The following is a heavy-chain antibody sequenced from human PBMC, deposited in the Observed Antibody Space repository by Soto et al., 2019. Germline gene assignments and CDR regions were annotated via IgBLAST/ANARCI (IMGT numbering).Heavy chain of an antibody. CDR1: GGSFSGYY. J-gene: IGHJ5*02. CDR3: ARGRAYSSSSWYWFDP. CDR2: INHSGST. V-gene: IGHV4-34*01. D-gene: IGHD6-6*01. Sequence: SETLSLTCAVYGGSFSGYYWSWIRQPPGKGLEWIGEINHSGSTNYNPSLKSRVTISVDTSKNQFSLKLSSVTAADTAVYYCARGRAYSSSSWYWFDPWGQGTLVTVSS.